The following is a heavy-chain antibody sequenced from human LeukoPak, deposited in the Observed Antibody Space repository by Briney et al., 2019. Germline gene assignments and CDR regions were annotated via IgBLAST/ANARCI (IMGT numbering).Heavy chain of an antibody. V-gene: IGHV4-39*01. D-gene: IGHD3-10*01. CDR1: GGSISSSSYY. Sequence: SETLSLTCSVSGGSISSSSYYWGWIRQPPGKGLEWIGSIYYSGSTYYNPSLKSRVTISVDTSKNQFSLKLSSVTAADTAVYYCARYGSGYYWGQGTLVTVSS. J-gene: IGHJ4*02. CDR3: ARYGSGYY. CDR2: IYYSGST.